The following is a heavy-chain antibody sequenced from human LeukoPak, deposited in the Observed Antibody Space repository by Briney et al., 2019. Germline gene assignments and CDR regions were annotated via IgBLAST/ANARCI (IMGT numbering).Heavy chain of an antibody. CDR2: ISYIGGT. CDR3: ARIGRGYSSGWAINY. CDR1: GGSISSYY. V-gene: IGHV4-59*01. J-gene: IGHJ4*02. D-gene: IGHD6-19*01. Sequence: SETLSLTCSVSGGSISSYYWTWIRQPPGKGLEWIGYISYIGGTNYNPSLKSRVTISVDTSNNQFSLKLSSVSAADTAVYYCARIGRGYSSGWAINYWGQGTLVTVSS.